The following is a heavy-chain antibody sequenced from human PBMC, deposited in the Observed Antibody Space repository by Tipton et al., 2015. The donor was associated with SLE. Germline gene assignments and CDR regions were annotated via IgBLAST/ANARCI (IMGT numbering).Heavy chain of an antibody. CDR2: IKQDGSEK. D-gene: IGHD3-10*01. CDR3: ARDKRGGFGELLRWYFDL. Sequence: SLRLSCAASGFTFSSYAMSWVRQAPGKGLEWVANIKQDGSEKYYVDSVKGRFTISRDNAKNSLYLQMNSLRAEDTAVYYCARDKRGGFGELLRWYFDLRGRGTLVTVSS. J-gene: IGHJ2*01. V-gene: IGHV3-7*01. CDR1: GFTFSSYA.